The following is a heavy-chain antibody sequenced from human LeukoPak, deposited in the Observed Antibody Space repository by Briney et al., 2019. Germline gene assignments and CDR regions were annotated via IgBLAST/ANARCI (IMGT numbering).Heavy chain of an antibody. CDR3: ARIAAALNWFDP. D-gene: IGHD6-13*01. CDR1: GYTFTGYY. J-gene: IGHJ5*02. Sequence: ASVKVSCKASGYTFTGYYMHWVRQAPGQGLEWMGWINPNSGNINYAQKFEGRVTMTRDTSISTAYMELSRLRLDDTAVYYCARIAAALNWFDPWGQGTLVTVSS. CDR2: INPNSGNI. V-gene: IGHV1-2*02.